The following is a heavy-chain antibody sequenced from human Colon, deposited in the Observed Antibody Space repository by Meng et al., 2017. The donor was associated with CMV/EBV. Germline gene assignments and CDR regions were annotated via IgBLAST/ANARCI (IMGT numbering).Heavy chain of an antibody. CDR2: IKEDGGVK. V-gene: IGHV3-7*01. CDR1: GFKFNSYS. J-gene: IGHJ4*02. CDR3: ARIGYSSSSVDY. Sequence: GESLKISCAASGFKFNSYSMNWVRQAPGKGLEWVANIKEDGGVKYYVDSVKGRFTVSRDNAKNSVFLQMNSLRAEDTAVYYCARIGYSSSSVDYWGQGTQVTVSS. D-gene: IGHD6-6*01.